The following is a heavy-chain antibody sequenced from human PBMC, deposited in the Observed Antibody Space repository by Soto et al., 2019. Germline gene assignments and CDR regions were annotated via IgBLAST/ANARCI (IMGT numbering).Heavy chain of an antibody. J-gene: IGHJ4*02. D-gene: IGHD4-4*01. CDR3: AEEAKDYSHAQS. V-gene: IGHV3-23*01. CDR1: GFTFSSFA. Sequence: EVQMLESGGGLIQPGGSLRLSCAASGFTFSSFAMSWVRQVSGKGLGWVAAISPSGDRTYYTDSVKSRFTTSRDNFMNTLYLHMNSLRAEDAAIYYCAEEAKDYSHAQSWGQGARVTVSS. CDR2: ISPSGDRT.